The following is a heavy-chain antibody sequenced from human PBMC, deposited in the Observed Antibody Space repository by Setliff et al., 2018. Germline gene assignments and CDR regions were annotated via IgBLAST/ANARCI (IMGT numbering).Heavy chain of an antibody. CDR3: ATELRSPFWHFDL. D-gene: IGHD3-3*01. J-gene: IGHJ4*02. CDR1: GATLSGVV. CDR2: FIPALGKP. Sequence: ASVKVSCKASGATLSGVVFSWVRQAPGHGLEWMGRFIPALGKPNYAPRFQGRLTITVDTSTGTSYMDLRSLRSDDTAIYYCATELRSPFWHFDLWGQGSLVTVS. V-gene: IGHV1-69*04.